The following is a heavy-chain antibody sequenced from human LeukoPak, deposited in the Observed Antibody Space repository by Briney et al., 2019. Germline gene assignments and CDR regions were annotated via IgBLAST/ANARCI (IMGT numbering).Heavy chain of an antibody. J-gene: IGHJ4*02. CDR2: INPSGGST. Sequence: GASVKVSCKASGYTFTSYYMHWVRQAPGQRLEWMGIINPSGGSTSYAQKFQGRVTMTRDMSTSTVYMELSSLKASDTAMYYCTRSTRMTNPDYWGQGTQVTVSS. CDR1: GYTFTSYY. V-gene: IGHV1-46*01. CDR3: TRSTRMTNPDY. D-gene: IGHD4-11*01.